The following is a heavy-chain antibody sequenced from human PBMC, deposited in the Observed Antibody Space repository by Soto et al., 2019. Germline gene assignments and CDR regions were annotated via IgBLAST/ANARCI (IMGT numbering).Heavy chain of an antibody. CDR2: IFYSGTT. V-gene: IGHV4-31*03. CDR3: ARSVDP. J-gene: IGHJ5*02. CDR1: GGSISSGGYY. Sequence: QVQLPESGPGLVKPSQTLSLTCTVSGGSISSGGYYWSWIRQHPGKGLEWIGYIFYSGTTYYILSLRSRVTFSVDTPENHFALKLGSVTAADTAVYYWARSVDPWGQGTLVTVPS.